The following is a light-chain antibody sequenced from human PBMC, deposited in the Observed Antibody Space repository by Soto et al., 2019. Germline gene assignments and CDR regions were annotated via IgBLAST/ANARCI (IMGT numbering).Light chain of an antibody. V-gene: IGKV3-15*01. J-gene: IGKJ1*01. CDR3: LQYHNLWA. Sequence: IVMTQSPATLSVSPGESATLSCRASQNIYYNVAWYQHRPGQAPRLLIYRASTRATGVPARFSGSGSGTEFTLTISSLRSEDFTVYSCLQYHNLWAFGQGTKVDIK. CDR2: RAS. CDR1: QNIYYN.